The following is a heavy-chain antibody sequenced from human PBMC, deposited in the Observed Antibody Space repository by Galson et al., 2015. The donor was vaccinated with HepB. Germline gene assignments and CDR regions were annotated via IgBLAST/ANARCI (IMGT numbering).Heavy chain of an antibody. CDR1: GGSLSSGGYY. V-gene: IGHV4-31*03. J-gene: IGHJ5*02. Sequence: QVQLQESGPGLVKPSQTLSVICTVSGGSLSSGGYYWSWIRQHPGKGLEWVGYIYYSGTTYYNPSLKSRVTISIDTSKKQFSLKLSSVTAADTAVYYCARGHIRAAELDWFDPWGQGTLVTVSS. CDR2: IYYSGTT. CDR3: ARGHIRAAELDWFDP. D-gene: IGHD6-13*01.